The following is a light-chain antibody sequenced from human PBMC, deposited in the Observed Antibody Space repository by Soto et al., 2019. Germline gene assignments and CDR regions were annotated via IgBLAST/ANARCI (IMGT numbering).Light chain of an antibody. Sequence: DIQMTQSPSSLSASVGYSVTITCQASQDISNYLNWYQQKPGKAPKLLIYDASNLETGVPSRFSGSGSGTDFTFTISSLQPEDIATYYCQQYDNLLGTFGQGTRLEIK. CDR1: QDISNY. CDR2: DAS. CDR3: QQYDNLLGT. V-gene: IGKV1-33*01. J-gene: IGKJ5*01.